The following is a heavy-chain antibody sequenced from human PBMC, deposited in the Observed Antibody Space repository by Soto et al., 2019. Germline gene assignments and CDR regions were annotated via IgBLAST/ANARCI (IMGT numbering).Heavy chain of an antibody. CDR2: FDPEDGET. V-gene: IGHV1-24*01. CDR1: GYTLTELS. CDR3: ATPLVAVADDAFDI. D-gene: IGHD6-19*01. J-gene: IGHJ3*02. Sequence: ASVKVSCKVSGYTLTELSMHWVRQAPGKGLEWMGGFDPEDGETIYAQKFQGRVTMTEDTSTDAACMELSSLRSEDTAVYYCATPLVAVADDAFDIWGQGTTVTVSS.